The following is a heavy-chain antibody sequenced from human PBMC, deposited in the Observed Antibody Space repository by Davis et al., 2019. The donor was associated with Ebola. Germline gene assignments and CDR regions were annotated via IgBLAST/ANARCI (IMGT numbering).Heavy chain of an antibody. CDR1: GYTFTSYG. D-gene: IGHD2-15*01. CDR3: ARGRVVVVAALAGWFDP. V-gene: IGHV1-8*02. CDR2: MNPNSGNT. J-gene: IGHJ5*02. Sequence: ASVQVSCKASGYTFTSYGISWVRQATGQGLEWMGWMNPNSGNTGYAQKFQGRVTMTRNTSISTAYMELSSLRSEDTAVYYCARGRVVVVAALAGWFDPWGQGTLVTVSS.